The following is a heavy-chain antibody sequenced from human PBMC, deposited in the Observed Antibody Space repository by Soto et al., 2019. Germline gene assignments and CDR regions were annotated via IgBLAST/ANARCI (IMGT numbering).Heavy chain of an antibody. D-gene: IGHD2-15*01. CDR2: ISYDGRNK. Sequence: QVHLVESGGGVVQPGRSLRVSCAASGFTFRSYGMHWVRQAPGKGLEWVAVISYDGRNKYYADSVKDRFTISRDSSNNTLSLQMNSLRAEDTAVYYCAKDAVVAATPPYFYGMDVWGQGTTVTVSS. CDR3: AKDAVVAATPPYFYGMDV. V-gene: IGHV3-30*18. J-gene: IGHJ6*02. CDR1: GFTFRSYG.